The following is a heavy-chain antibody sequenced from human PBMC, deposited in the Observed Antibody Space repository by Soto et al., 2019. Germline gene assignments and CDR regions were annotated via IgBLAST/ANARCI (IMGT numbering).Heavy chain of an antibody. D-gene: IGHD2-21*02. CDR1: GYTFTSYY. CDR3: AKDDTPYLVVVTAISFDY. J-gene: IGHJ4*02. V-gene: IGHV1-46*01. Sequence: ASVKVSCKASGYTFTSYYMNWVRQAPGQGLEWLGIINPSGGYTTYAQRFLGRVTMTSDTSTSTVHMELGSLRAEDTAVYYCAKDDTPYLVVVTAISFDYWGQGTLVTVS. CDR2: INPSGGYT.